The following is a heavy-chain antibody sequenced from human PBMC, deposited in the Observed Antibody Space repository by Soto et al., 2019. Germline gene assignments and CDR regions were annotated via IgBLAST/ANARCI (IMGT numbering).Heavy chain of an antibody. CDR1: GCSISSRSYY. CDR3: ASLYGDYVDS. Sequence: SETLSLTCTFSGCSISSRSYYLGWIRQPPGKGLEWIANIYYSGSTYYNPSLKSRVTISVDTSQNQFSLKLSSVTAADTAVYYCASLYGDYVDSWGQGTLVTVSS. D-gene: IGHD4-17*01. CDR2: IYYSGST. J-gene: IGHJ4*02. V-gene: IGHV4-39*01.